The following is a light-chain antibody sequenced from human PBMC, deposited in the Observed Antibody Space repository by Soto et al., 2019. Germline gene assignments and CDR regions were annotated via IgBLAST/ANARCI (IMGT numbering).Light chain of an antibody. CDR1: QSISDY. J-gene: IGKJ3*01. V-gene: IGKV1-39*01. CDR2: AAS. Sequence: DIQMTQSPSSLSASIGDRVTITCRASQSISDYLNWYQQRPGKAPKLLIYAASNLQSGVPSRFSGSVSGTDFTLTISSLQPEDFATYYCQESYSLSRTFGPGTKVDIK. CDR3: QESYSLSRT.